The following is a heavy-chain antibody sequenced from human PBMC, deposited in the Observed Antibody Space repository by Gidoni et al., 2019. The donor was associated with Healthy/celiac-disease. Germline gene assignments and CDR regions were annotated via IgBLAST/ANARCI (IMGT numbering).Heavy chain of an antibody. CDR3: AREPYSSSSGDWFDP. J-gene: IGHJ5*02. D-gene: IGHD6-6*01. CDR1: GFPFRSYG. Sequence: QVHLVESGGGVVQPGRSLRPSCAASGFPFRSYGRHWVRQAPGKGREWVAVIGYDGSNKYYADAVKGRFTISRDNSKNTLYLQMNSRRAEDTAVYYCAREPYSSSSGDWFDPWGQGTLVTVSS. CDR2: IGYDGSNK. V-gene: IGHV3-33*01.